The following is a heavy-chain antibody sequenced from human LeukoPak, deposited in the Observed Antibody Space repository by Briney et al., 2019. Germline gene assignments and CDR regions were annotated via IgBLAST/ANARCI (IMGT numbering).Heavy chain of an antibody. CDR1: GFTFSSYA. J-gene: IGHJ4*02. D-gene: IGHD6-19*01. V-gene: IGHV3-23*01. Sequence: GGSLRLSCAASGFTFSSYAMSWVRQAPGKGLEWVSAIRGSGGGTYHADSVKGRFTISRDNSKNTLYLQMNSLRDENTALYYCAKAGIGVVGYFDYWGQGTLVTVSS. CDR2: IRGSGGGT. CDR3: AKAGIGVVGYFDY.